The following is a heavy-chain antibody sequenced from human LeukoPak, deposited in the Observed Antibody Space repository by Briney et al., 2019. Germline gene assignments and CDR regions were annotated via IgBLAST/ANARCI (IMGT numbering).Heavy chain of an antibody. J-gene: IGHJ1*01. Sequence: GSSVKVSCKASGGTFSGYTISWVRQAPGQGLEWMGRIIPILGIANYAQKFQGRVTITADKSTSTAYMELSSLRSEDTAVYYCARPAADAEYFQHWGQGTLVTVSS. CDR2: IIPILGIA. CDR1: GGTFSGYT. CDR3: ARPAADAEYFQH. D-gene: IGHD2-15*01. V-gene: IGHV1-69*02.